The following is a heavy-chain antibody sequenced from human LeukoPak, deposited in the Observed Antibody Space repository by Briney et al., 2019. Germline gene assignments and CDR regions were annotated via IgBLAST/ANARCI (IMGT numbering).Heavy chain of an antibody. J-gene: IGHJ4*02. CDR2: IRSKAYGGTT. D-gene: IGHD3-22*01. CDR1: GFTFGDYA. Sequence: GRSLRLSCTASGFTFGDYAMSWFRQAPGKGLEWVGFIRSKAYGGTTEYAASVKGRFTISRDDSKSIAYLQMNSLKTEDTAVYYCTRDKGAYYYDSSGYWGQGTLVTVSS. CDR3: TRDKGAYYYDSSGY. V-gene: IGHV3-49*03.